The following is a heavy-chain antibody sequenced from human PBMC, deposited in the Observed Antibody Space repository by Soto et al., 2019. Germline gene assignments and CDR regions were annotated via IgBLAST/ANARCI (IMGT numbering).Heavy chain of an antibody. J-gene: IGHJ6*02. Sequence: PGGSLRLSCAASGFTFSSYAMSWVRQAPGKGLEWVSAISGSGGSTYYADSVKGRFIISRDNAKNSLLLQMNSLRADDTAVYYCGRVPLDGNYANGVDVWGQGTTVTVSS. CDR3: GRVPLDGNYANGVDV. D-gene: IGHD4-17*01. CDR2: ISGSGGST. V-gene: IGHV3-23*01. CDR1: GFTFSSYA.